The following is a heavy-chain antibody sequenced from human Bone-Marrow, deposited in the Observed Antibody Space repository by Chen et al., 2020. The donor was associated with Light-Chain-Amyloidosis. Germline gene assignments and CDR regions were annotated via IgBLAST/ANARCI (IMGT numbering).Heavy chain of an antibody. Sequence: QVQLQQWGAGLLKPSENLSLTCAVYGGSFSGYYWSWIRQPPGKGLEWIGEINHSGSTNYNPSLKSRVTISVDTSKNQFSLKLISVTAADTAVYYCARSRPFYGAGSYYTLWWFDPWGQGTLVTVSS. CDR2: INHSGST. J-gene: IGHJ5*02. D-gene: IGHD3-10*01. CDR1: GGSFSGYY. V-gene: IGHV4-34*01. CDR3: ARSRPFYGAGSYYTLWWFDP.